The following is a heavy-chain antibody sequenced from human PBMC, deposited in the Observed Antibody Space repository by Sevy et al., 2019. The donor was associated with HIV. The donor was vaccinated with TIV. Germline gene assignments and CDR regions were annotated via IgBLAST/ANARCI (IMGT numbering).Heavy chain of an antibody. Sequence: SETLSLTCTVSGYSISTGYYWGWIRQPPGKGLEWIGNIHQSGSTYYNPSLKSRITISVDTSKNQFSLNLISVTAADTAVYYCARRTYYSDSTAYYFYYWGQGTLVTVSS. D-gene: IGHD3-22*01. CDR1: GYSISTGYY. V-gene: IGHV4-38-2*02. CDR2: IHQSGST. J-gene: IGHJ4*02. CDR3: ARRTYYSDSTAYYFYY.